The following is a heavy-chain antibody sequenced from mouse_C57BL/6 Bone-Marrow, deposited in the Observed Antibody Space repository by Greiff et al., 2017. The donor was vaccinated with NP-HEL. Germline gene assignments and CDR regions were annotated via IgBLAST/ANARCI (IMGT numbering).Heavy chain of an antibody. Sequence: EVQVVESGGGLVKPGGSLKLSCAASGFTFSDYGMHWVRQAPEKGLEWVAYISSGSSTIYYADTVTGRFTISRDNAKNTLFLQMTSLRSEDTAMYYWARRYYGSSPYCYFDVWGTGTTVTVSS. CDR2: ISSGSSTI. J-gene: IGHJ1*03. CDR1: GFTFSDYG. D-gene: IGHD1-1*01. CDR3: ARRYYGSSPYCYFDV. V-gene: IGHV5-17*01.